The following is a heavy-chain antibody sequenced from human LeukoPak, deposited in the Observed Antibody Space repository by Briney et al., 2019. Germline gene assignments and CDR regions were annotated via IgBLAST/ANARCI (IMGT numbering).Heavy chain of an antibody. Sequence: SVNVSCKASGGTFSSYAISWVRQAPGQGLEWMGGIIPIFGTANYAQKFQGRVTMTEDTSTDTAYMELSSLRSEDTAVYYCATGPSSHFGELFNWGQGTLVTVSS. CDR3: ATGPSSHFGELFN. CDR1: GGTFSSYA. D-gene: IGHD3-10*01. V-gene: IGHV1-69*06. J-gene: IGHJ4*02. CDR2: IIPIFGTA.